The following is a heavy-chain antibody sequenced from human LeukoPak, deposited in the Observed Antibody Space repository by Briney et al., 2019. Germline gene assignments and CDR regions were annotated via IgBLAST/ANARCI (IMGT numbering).Heavy chain of an antibody. CDR2: INPSGDGT. CDR3: AKETPNTGWFDP. D-gene: IGHD1-14*01. Sequence: ALVKVSCKASGHTFTAYYVHLVRQAPGQGLEWMGVINPSGDGTNYPQRFQGRFTLTRDTSTSTVYMELTSLRSEDTAMYYCAKETPNTGWFDPWGQGTLVTVSS. J-gene: IGHJ5*02. V-gene: IGHV1-46*01. CDR1: GHTFTAYY.